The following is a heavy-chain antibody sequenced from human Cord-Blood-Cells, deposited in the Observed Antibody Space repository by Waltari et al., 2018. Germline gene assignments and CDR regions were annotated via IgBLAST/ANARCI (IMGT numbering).Heavy chain of an antibody. CDR3: ARGRGVTTVYYYYGMDV. CDR1: GGSFSGYY. D-gene: IGHD4-17*01. CDR2: INHSGST. V-gene: IGHV4-34*01. J-gene: IGHJ6*02. Sequence: QVQLQQWGAGLLKPSETLSLTCAVYGGSFSGYYWSWIRQPPGKGLEWIGEINHSGSTNYNPSLKSRVTISVDTSKNQFSLKLSSVTAADTAVYYCARGRGVTTVYYYYGMDVWGQGTTVTVSS.